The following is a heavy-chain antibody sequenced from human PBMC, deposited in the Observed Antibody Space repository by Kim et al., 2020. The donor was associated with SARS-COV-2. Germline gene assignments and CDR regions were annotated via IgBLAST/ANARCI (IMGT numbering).Heavy chain of an antibody. CDR3: ARLSGSHWEGSFDY. D-gene: IGHD1-26*01. Sequence: YADSVRDRFTISRDNAKNSLYLQMNSLRAEDTAVYYCARLSGSHWEGSFDYWGQGTLVTVSS. J-gene: IGHJ4*02. V-gene: IGHV3-11*06.